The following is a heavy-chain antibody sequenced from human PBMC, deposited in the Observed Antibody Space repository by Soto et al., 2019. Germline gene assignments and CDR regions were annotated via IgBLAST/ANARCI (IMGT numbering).Heavy chain of an antibody. CDR1: GGSISSSSYY. D-gene: IGHD3-16*02. CDR3: AVQGFGITFGGVIYPDFGD. V-gene: IGHV4-39*01. Sequence: SETLSLTCTVSGGSISSSSYYWGWIRQPPGKGLEWIGSIYYSGSTYYNPSLKSRVTISVATSQNQFSLKLSAVAAADTAVYCCAVQGFGITFGGVIYPDFGDWVHGTLATVSS. CDR2: IYYSGST. J-gene: IGHJ4*01.